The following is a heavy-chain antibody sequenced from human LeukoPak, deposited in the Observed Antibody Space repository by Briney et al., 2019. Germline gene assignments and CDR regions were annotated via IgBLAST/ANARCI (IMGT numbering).Heavy chain of an antibody. CDR1: GGSFSGYY. Sequence: SETLSLTCAVYGGSFSGYYWSWIRQPPGKGLEWIGEINHSGSTNYNPSLKSRVTISVDTSKNQFSLKLSSVTAADTAAYYCARAKLVLGMDVWGQGTTVTVSS. CDR2: INHSGST. J-gene: IGHJ6*02. V-gene: IGHV4-34*01. CDR3: ARAKLVLGMDV.